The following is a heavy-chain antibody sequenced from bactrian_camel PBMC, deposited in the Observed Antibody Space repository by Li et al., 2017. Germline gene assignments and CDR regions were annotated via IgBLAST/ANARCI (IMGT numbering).Heavy chain of an antibody. J-gene: IGHJ4*01. V-gene: IGHV3S1*01. CDR3: AQDRVYY. CDR1: GVTTNSDC. CDR2: TIDVDGST. Sequence: HVQLVESGGGSVQSGGSLRLSCAASGVTTNSDCMAWFRQAPGKEREGVATIDVDGSTNYADSVKGRFTISRDNAKNTVSLELNSLTTEDIGMYYCAQDRVYYLGQGTQVTVS.